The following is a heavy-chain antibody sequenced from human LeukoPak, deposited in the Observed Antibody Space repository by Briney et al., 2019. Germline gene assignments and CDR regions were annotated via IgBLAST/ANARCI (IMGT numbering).Heavy chain of an antibody. J-gene: IGHJ4*02. Sequence: WASVKVSCKASGYTFTDYYMHWVRQAPGQGLEWMGWINPNSGGTNSAQKFQGRVTMTRDTSISTAYMELSSLTFDDTAVYYCGRGTIAVVAADLRTDQWGQGTLVIVSS. CDR3: GRGTIAVVAADLRTDQ. CDR1: GYTFTDYY. D-gene: IGHD2-15*01. V-gene: IGHV1-2*02. CDR2: INPNSGGT.